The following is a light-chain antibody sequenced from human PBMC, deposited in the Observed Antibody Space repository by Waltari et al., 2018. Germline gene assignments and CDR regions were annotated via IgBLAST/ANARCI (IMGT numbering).Light chain of an antibody. CDR1: QSVSRA. CDR2: GAS. J-gene: IGKJ1*01. V-gene: IGKV3-20*01. Sequence: EIVLTQSPGSLSSSPGERVTLSCRASQSVSRALAWYQQKPGQAPRPLIFGASNRATGIPYRFIGSRSETDFSLTISRLEPEDFAVYYCQHYVRLPATFGRGTKVEIK. CDR3: QHYVRLPAT.